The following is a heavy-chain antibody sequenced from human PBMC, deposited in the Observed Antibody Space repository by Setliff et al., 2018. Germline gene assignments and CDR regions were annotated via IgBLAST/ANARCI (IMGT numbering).Heavy chain of an antibody. D-gene: IGHD3-3*01. CDR1: GYTFTSYA. CDR3: ARGGGQIHYDFWSGYFSDPQPNYYYYYMDV. CDR2: INAGNGNT. V-gene: IGHV1-3*01. Sequence: ASVKVSCKASGYTFTSYAMHWVRQAPGQRLEWMGWINAGNGNTKYSQKFQGRVTITRNTSISTAYMELSSLRSEDTAVYYCARGGGQIHYDFWSGYFSDPQPNYYYYYMDVWGKGTTGTVSS. J-gene: IGHJ6*03.